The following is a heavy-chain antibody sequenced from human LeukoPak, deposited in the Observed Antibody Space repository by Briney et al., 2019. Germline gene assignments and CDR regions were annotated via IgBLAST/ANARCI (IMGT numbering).Heavy chain of an antibody. CDR3: ARGSVSRVGRVSTSSNRDY. CDR2: IYHSGST. J-gene: IGHJ4*02. D-gene: IGHD2-2*01. V-gene: IGHV4-34*01. CDR1: GGSFSGYY. Sequence: SETLSLTCAVYGGSFSGYYWSWLRQPPEKGLEWIGYIYHSGSTYYNPSLKSRVTISVDRSKNQFSLKLSSVTAADTAVYYCARGSVSRVGRVSTSSNRDYWGQGTLVTVSS.